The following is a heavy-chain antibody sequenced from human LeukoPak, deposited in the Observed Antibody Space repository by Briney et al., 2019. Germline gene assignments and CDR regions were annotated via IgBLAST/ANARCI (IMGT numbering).Heavy chain of an antibody. D-gene: IGHD1-1*01. CDR1: GYTFTSYD. CDR2: MNPSSGNT. J-gene: IGHJ3*01. Sequence: GASVKVSCKASGYTFTSYDINWVRQATGQGLEWMGWMNPSSGNTGYAQKFQGRVTMTRNTSISTAYMELSSLRSEDTAVYYCARRTTGTTAAFDFWGQGTMVTVSS. CDR3: ARRTTGTTAAFDF. V-gene: IGHV1-8*01.